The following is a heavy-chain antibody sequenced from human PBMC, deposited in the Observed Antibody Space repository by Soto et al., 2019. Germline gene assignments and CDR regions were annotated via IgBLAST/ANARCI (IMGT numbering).Heavy chain of an antibody. J-gene: IGHJ4*02. D-gene: IGHD3-22*01. CDR1: GYTLTELS. V-gene: IGHV1-24*01. CDR2: FDPEDGET. CDR3: ATSYDSSGYLSF. Sequence: VKVSCKVSGYTLTELSMHWVRQAPGKGLEWMGGFDPEDGETIYAQKFQGRVTMTEDTSTDTAYMELSSLRSEDTAVYYCATSYDSSGYLSFWGQGTLVTVSS.